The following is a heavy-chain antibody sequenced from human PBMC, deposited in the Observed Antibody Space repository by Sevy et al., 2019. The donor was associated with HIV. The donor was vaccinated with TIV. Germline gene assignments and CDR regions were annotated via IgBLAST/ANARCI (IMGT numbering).Heavy chain of an antibody. J-gene: IGHJ6*03. V-gene: IGHV4-59*01. Sequence: SETLSLTCTVSGGSISSYYWSWIRQPPGKGLEWIGYIYYSGSTNYNPSLKSRVTISVDTSKNQFSRKLRYVTAADTAVYYCARVGRYYYDSSGYYYVLNYYYYMDVWGKGTTVTVSS. CDR3: ARVGRYYYDSSGYYYVLNYYYYMDV. D-gene: IGHD3-22*01. CDR1: GGSISSYY. CDR2: IYYSGST.